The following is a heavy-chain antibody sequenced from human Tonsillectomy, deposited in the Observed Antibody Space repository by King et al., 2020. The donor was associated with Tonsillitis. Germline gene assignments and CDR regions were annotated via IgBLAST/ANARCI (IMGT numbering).Heavy chain of an antibody. CDR3: AKVSEGGQWLAYFDY. CDR2: ISGSGGST. Sequence: VQLVESGGGLVQPGGSLRLSCAASGFTFSNYAMIWVRQAPGKGLECVSGISGSGGSTYYASSVKGRFTISRDNSKNTLYLQMNSLRVEDTAVYYCAKVSEGGQWLAYFDYWGQGTLVTVSS. CDR1: GFTFSNYA. V-gene: IGHV3-23*04. D-gene: IGHD6-19*01. J-gene: IGHJ4*02.